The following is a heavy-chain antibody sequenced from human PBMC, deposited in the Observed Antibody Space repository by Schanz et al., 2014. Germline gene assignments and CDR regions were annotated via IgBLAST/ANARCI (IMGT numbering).Heavy chain of an antibody. CDR2: ISLDGSNQ. J-gene: IGHJ4*02. Sequence: LVESGGGVVQPGRSLRLSCAASGFTFSSYGMHWVRQAPGKGLEWVAIISLDGSNQYYADSVKGRFTISRDNSKNTLYLQMNSLRAEDTAVYYCARGPDYGSGSYSSYWGQGTLVTVSS. CDR3: ARGPDYGSGSYSSY. D-gene: IGHD3-10*01. V-gene: IGHV3-30*03. CDR1: GFTFSSYG.